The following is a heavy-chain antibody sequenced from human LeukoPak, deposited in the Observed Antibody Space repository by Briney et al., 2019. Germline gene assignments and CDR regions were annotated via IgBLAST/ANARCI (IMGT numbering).Heavy chain of an antibody. CDR3: ARHGDLLLAFQT. Sequence: SESLSLTCTVSGGSISSTSYYWGWIRQPPGKGLEWIGTINYSASTYYNPSLKSRVTISVDTSKNLISLKLNSVTAADTAMYYCARHGDLLLAFQTWGQGTLVTVSS. J-gene: IGHJ5*02. V-gene: IGHV4-39*01. D-gene: IGHD2-21*02. CDR1: GGSISSTSYY. CDR2: INYSAST.